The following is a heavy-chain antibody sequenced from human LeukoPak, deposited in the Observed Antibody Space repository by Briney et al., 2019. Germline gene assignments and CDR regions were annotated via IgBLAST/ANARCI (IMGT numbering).Heavy chain of an antibody. D-gene: IGHD3-3*01. J-gene: IGHJ4*02. Sequence: ASVKVSCKSSGGTFSSYAISWVRQAPGQGLEWMGWISAYNGNTNYAQKLQGRVTMTTDTSTSTAYMELRSLRSDDTAVYYCATTSLADFWSGYSYWGQGTLVTVSS. V-gene: IGHV1-18*01. CDR1: GGTFSSYA. CDR2: ISAYNGNT. CDR3: ATTSLADFWSGYSY.